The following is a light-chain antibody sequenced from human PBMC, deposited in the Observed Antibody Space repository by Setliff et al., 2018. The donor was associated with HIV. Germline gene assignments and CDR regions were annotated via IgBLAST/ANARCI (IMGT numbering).Light chain of an antibody. CDR3: CSYAGSGTYV. Sequence: SALAQSASVSGSPGQSITISCTGTSSDVGSYNLVSWYQQHPGKAPKLMIYDVSKRPSGVSNRFSGSKSGNTASLTISGLQAEDEADYYCCSYAGSGTYVFGTGTRSPS. J-gene: IGLJ1*01. CDR1: SSDVGSYNL. V-gene: IGLV2-23*02. CDR2: DVS.